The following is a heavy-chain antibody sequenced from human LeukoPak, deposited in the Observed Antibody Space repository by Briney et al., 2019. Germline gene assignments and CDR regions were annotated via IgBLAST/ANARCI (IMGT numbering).Heavy chain of an antibody. Sequence: ASVKVSCKASGYTFTGYYMHWVRQAPGQGLEWMGWINPNSGGTNYAQKFQGRVTMTRDTSISTAYMELSRLRSDDTAVYYCARDAGRSMYYDSSGAYYYYYMDVWGKGTTVTISS. CDR2: INPNSGGT. CDR1: GYTFTGYY. J-gene: IGHJ6*03. V-gene: IGHV1-2*02. CDR3: ARDAGRSMYYDSSGAYYYYYMDV. D-gene: IGHD3-22*01.